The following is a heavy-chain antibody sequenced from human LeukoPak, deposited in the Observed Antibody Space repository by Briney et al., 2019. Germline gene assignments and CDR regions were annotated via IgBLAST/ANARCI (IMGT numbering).Heavy chain of an antibody. Sequence: GRSLRLSCVASGFTFTNNAMHWIRQAPGKGLEWVSGISWNSAYIDYVDSVKGRFTISRDNAKNSLYLQMNSLRAEDTALYYCAAAMGSIAGLVGFDTWGQGTMVAVSS. V-gene: IGHV3-9*01. CDR1: GFTFTNNA. J-gene: IGHJ3*02. CDR3: AAAMGSIAGLVGFDT. D-gene: IGHD6-25*01. CDR2: ISWNSAYI.